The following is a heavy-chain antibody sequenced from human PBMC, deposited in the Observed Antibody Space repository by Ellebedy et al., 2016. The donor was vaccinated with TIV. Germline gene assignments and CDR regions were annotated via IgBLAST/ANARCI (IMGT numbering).Heavy chain of an antibody. V-gene: IGHV4-39*01. CDR1: GGSISSSSYY. D-gene: IGHD6-19*01. Sequence: SETLSLTXTVSGGSISSSSYYWGWIRQPPGKGLEWIGSIYYSGSTYYNPSLKSRVTISVDTSKNQFSLKLSSVTAADTAVYYCARHQPRVEAVHYLNYFDYWGQGTRVTVSS. J-gene: IGHJ4*02. CDR2: IYYSGST. CDR3: ARHQPRVEAVHYLNYFDY.